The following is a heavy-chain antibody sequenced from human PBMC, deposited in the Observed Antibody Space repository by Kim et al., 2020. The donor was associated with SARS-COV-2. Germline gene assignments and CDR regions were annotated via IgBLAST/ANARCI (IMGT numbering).Heavy chain of an antibody. D-gene: IGHD4-4*01. CDR2: IYYSGST. Sequence: SETLSLTCTVSGGSISSGGYYWSWIRQHPGKGLEWIGYIYYSGSTYYNPSLKSRVTISVDTSKNQFSLKLSSVTAADTAVYYCARVFRPDSNPSRYYFDYWGQGTLVTVSS. CDR3: ARVFRPDSNPSRYYFDY. J-gene: IGHJ4*02. CDR1: GGSISSGGYY. V-gene: IGHV4-31*03.